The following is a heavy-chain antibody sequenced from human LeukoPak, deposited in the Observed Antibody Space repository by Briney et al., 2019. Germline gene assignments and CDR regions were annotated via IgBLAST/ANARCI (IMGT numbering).Heavy chain of an antibody. D-gene: IGHD4-17*01. CDR2: IIPIFGTA. CDR1: RDTFTNNA. CDR3: ASVTTVTTKGHGAFDI. V-gene: IGHV1-69*01. J-gene: IGHJ3*02. Sequence: SVKVSCKASRDTFTNNAISWVRQAPGQGLEWMGGIIPIFGTAHYAQKFQGRVTITADESTSTAYMELSSLRSEDTAVYYCASVTTVTTKGHGAFDIWGQGTMVTVSS.